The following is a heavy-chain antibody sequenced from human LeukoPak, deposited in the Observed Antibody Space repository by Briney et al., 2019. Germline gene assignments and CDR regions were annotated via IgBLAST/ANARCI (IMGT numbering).Heavy chain of an antibody. CDR3: ASGKSSGWYYYFDY. D-gene: IGHD6-19*01. CDR1: GGSISGYY. V-gene: IGHV4-59*01. J-gene: IGHJ4*02. CDR2: MYYSGST. Sequence: PSETLSLTCIASGGSISGYYLNWIRQPPGKGLEWIGYMYYSGSTNYNPSLKSRVTISVDTSKNQFSLNLSSVTAADTAVYYCASGKSSGWYYYFDYWGQGNLVTVSS.